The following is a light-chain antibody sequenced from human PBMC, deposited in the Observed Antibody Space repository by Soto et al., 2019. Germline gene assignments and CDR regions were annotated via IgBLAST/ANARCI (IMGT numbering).Light chain of an antibody. J-gene: IGKJ5*01. CDR1: QSISSW. CDR2: AAS. CDR3: QQYTNWPPIT. Sequence: DLQMTQSPSTLSASVGDRVTIPCRASQSISSWLAWYQQKPGKAPKLLIYAASSLQSGVPSRFSGSGSGTDFTLTISSLQPEDFAVYYCQQYTNWPPITFGQGTRLEIK. V-gene: IGKV1-5*01.